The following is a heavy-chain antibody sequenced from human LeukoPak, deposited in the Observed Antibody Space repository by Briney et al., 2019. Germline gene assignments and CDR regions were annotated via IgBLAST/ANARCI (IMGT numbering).Heavy chain of an antibody. CDR2: ISGSGDTT. V-gene: IGHV3-23*01. D-gene: IGHD6-13*01. CDR1: GFTFSSYA. CDR3: AKDRISTSGTVDY. Sequence: GGSLRLSCAASGFTFSSYALGWVRQAPGKGLEWVSGISGSGDTTYYADSVKGRFTISRDNSKNTLYLQMNSLRAEDTAIYYCAKDRISTSGTVDYWGQGTLVTVSS. J-gene: IGHJ4*02.